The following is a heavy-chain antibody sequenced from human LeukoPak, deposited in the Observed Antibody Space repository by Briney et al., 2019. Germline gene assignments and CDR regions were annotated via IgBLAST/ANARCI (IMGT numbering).Heavy chain of an antibody. CDR3: ARADGSYHFDY. CDR1: GGTFSSYA. V-gene: IGHV1-69*04. J-gene: IGHJ4*02. Sequence: GASVKVSCKASGGTFSSYAISWVRQAPGQGLEWMGRIIPILGIANYAQKFQGRVTITADKSTSTAYMELSSLGSEDTAVYYCARADGSYHFDYWGQGTLVTVSS. CDR2: IIPILGIA. D-gene: IGHD1-26*01.